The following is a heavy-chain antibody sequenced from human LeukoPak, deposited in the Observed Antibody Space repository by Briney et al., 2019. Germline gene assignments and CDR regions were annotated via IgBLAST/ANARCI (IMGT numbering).Heavy chain of an antibody. V-gene: IGHV1-46*01. Sequence: ASVKVSCKASGYTFTGYYMHWVRQAPGQGLEWMGIINPSGGSTSYAQKFQGRVTMTRDTSTSTVYMELSSLRSEDTAVYYCARSYYDFWSGYYDGVSYYYYGMDVWGQGTTVTVSS. CDR1: GYTFTGYY. CDR3: ARSYYDFWSGYYDGVSYYYYGMDV. CDR2: INPSGGST. J-gene: IGHJ6*02. D-gene: IGHD3-3*01.